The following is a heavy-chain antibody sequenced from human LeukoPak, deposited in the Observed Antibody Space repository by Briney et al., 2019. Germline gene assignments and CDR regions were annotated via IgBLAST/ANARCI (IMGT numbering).Heavy chain of an antibody. CDR3: ATHFRTPDY. CDR2: IYYSGST. CDR1: GDSISRYY. J-gene: IGHJ4*02. V-gene: IGHV4-59*01. Sequence: PTETLSLTCTIPGDSISRYYWTTIPQPPGKGLGRIGYIYYSGSTKYNPSLKSRVAISVDASKNQFSLRLSSVTAADTAGYYCATHFRTPDYWGQGTLVTVSS. D-gene: IGHD1-14*01.